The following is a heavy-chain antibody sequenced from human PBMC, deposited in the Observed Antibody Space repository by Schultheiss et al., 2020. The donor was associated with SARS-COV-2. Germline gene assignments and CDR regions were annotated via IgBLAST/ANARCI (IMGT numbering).Heavy chain of an antibody. Sequence: SETLSLTCIVSGASVSSGTYSWSWIRQPPGKGLEWIGEINHSGSTNYNPSLKSRVIISVDTSKNQFSLKVNSVTAADTAVYYCARDDRWTVTTGAFDIWGQGTMVTVS. J-gene: IGHJ3*02. CDR1: GASVSSGTYS. D-gene: IGHD4-11*01. V-gene: IGHV4-39*07. CDR3: ARDDRWTVTTGAFDI. CDR2: INHSGST.